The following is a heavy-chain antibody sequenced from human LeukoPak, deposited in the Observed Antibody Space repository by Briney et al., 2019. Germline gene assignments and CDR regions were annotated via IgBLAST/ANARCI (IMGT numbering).Heavy chain of an antibody. CDR3: ARGAGVVPAAKSLGYYLYYYMDV. J-gene: IGHJ6*03. CDR1: GDTFSTFG. D-gene: IGHD2-2*01. V-gene: IGHV1-69*01. CDR2: IAPVFGAV. Sequence: ASVKVSCKVSGDTFSTFGFTWVRQAPGQGLEWMGGIAPVFGAVNSAPKFQDRITVTADESTSTVYMELNSLRSDDSAVYFCARGAGVVPAAKSLGYYLYYYMDVWGEGTTVTVSS.